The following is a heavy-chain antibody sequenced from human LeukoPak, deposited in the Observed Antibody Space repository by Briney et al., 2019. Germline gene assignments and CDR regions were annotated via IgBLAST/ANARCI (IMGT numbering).Heavy chain of an antibody. CDR2: ISSSSSYI. D-gene: IGHD4-23*01. J-gene: IGHJ4*02. CDR1: GFTFSTYA. V-gene: IGHV3-21*03. CDR3: ISDRTYGGNSYYFDY. Sequence: GGSLRLSCAASGFTFSTYAMNWVRQASGKGLEWVSSISSSSSYIYYADSVKGRFTISRDNAKNSLYLQMNSLKTEDTAVYYCISDRTYGGNSYYFDYWGQGTLVTVSS.